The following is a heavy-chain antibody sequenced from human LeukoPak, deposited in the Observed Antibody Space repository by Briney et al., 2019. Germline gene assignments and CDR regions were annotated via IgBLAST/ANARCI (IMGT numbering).Heavy chain of an antibody. CDR3: ARSRMTTGDFDY. J-gene: IGHJ4*02. D-gene: IGHD4-17*01. Sequence: TETLSLTCTVSGGSISSYYWSWIRQPPGKGLEWIGYIYYSGSTNYNPSLESRVTISVDTSKNQFSLKLSSVTAADTAVYYCARSRMTTGDFDYWGQGNLVTVSS. CDR1: GGSISSYY. V-gene: IGHV4-59*01. CDR2: IYYSGST.